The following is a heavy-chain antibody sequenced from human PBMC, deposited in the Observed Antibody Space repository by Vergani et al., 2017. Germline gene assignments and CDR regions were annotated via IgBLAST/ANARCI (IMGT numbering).Heavy chain of an antibody. J-gene: IGHJ6*03. CDR2: INHSGST. V-gene: IGHV4-34*01. D-gene: IGHD2-8*01. Sequence: QVQLQQWGAGLLKPSETLSLTCAVYGGSFSGYYWSWIRQPPGKGLEWIGEINHSGSTNYNPSLKSRVTISVDTSKNQFSLKLSSVTAADTAVYYCARGRGYXTNGVCYSYYYYYYMDVWGKGTTVTVSS. CDR1: GGSFSGYY. CDR3: ARGRGYXTNGVCYSYYYYYYMDV.